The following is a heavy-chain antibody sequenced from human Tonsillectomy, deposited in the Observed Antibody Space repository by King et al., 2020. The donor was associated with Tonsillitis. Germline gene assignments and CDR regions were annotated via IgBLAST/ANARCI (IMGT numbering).Heavy chain of an antibody. CDR2: INHSGST. V-gene: IGHV4-34*01. CDR1: GGSFSGYY. CDR3: ARGLVGSGYDPFGY. D-gene: IGHD5-12*01. J-gene: IGHJ4*02. Sequence: QLQQWGAGLLKPSETLSLTCAVYGGSFSGYYWSWIRQPPGKGLEWIGEINHSGSTNYNPSLKSRVTISVDTSKNQFSLKLSSVTAADTAVYYCARGLVGSGYDPFGYWGQGTLVTVSS.